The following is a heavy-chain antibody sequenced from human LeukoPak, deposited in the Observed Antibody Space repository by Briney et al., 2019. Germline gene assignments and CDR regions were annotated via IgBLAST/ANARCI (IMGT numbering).Heavy chain of an antibody. D-gene: IGHD3-3*01. CDR1: GGSISSSSYY. V-gene: IGHV4-39*01. Sequence: SSETLSLTCTVSGGSISSSSYYWGWIRQPPGKGLEWIGSIYYSGSTYHNPSLKSRVTISVDTSKNQFSLKLSSVTAADTAVYYCACLYYDFWSGYSDYWGQGTLVTVSS. J-gene: IGHJ4*02. CDR3: ACLYYDFWSGYSDY. CDR2: IYYSGST.